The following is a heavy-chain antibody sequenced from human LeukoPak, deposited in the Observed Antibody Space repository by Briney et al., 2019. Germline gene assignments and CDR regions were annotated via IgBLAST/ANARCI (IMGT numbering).Heavy chain of an antibody. CDR1: GYTFIGYY. V-gene: IGHV1-2*02. CDR2: INPNSGGT. Sequence: ASVKVSCKASGYTFIGYYMHWVRRAPGQGLEWMGWINPNSGGTDYAQKFQGRVTMTWDTSISTAYMELSRLRSDDTAVYYCARVGPIDGYHGIAFDIWGQGTMVTVSS. CDR3: ARVGPIDGYHGIAFDI. J-gene: IGHJ3*02. D-gene: IGHD5-24*01.